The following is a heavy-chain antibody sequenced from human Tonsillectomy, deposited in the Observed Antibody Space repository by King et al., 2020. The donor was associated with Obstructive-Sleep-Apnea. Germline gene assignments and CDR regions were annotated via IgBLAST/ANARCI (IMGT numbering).Heavy chain of an antibody. D-gene: IGHD2-2*01. CDR2: ISWNSVSI. CDR3: AKALGDIVVVPADIAYGMDV. V-gene: IGHV3-9*01. CDR1: GFTFDDYA. J-gene: IGHJ6*01. Sequence: VQLVESGGGLVQPGRSLRLSCAASGFTFDDYAMHCVRQAPGKCLEWVSCISWNSVSIGYTSSVKGRFTISRENAKNSLYLQMNSLRAEDTALYYCAKALGDIVVVPADIAYGMDVWGQGTTVTVYS.